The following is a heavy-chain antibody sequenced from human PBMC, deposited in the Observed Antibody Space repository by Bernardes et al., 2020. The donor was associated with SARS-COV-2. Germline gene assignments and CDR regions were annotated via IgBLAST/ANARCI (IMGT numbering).Heavy chain of an antibody. V-gene: IGHV3-74*01. CDR1: GFTFSSYW. D-gene: IGHD1-26*01. J-gene: IGHJ4*02. CDR2: INGDGSSI. CDR3: ARGSGNYYFDY. Sequence: GGSLRLSCAASGFTFSSYWMHWVRLVPGKGPVWVSRINGDGSSINYADSVKGRFTISRDNARNTLYLEMNSLRAEDTAVYYCARGSGNYYFDYRGQGTLVTVSS.